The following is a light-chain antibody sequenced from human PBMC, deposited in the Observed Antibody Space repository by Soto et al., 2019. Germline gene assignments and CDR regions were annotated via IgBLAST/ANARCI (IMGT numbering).Light chain of an antibody. V-gene: IGKV3-20*01. Sequence: EIVLTQSPGILSLSPGERATLSCRASQSVSSSYLAWYQQKPGQAPRLLIYGASSRATGIPDRFSGSGSGTDFTLTISRLEPEDFAVYYCQQYGSSSTFGGGTKVEIK. CDR3: QQYGSSST. CDR2: GAS. J-gene: IGKJ4*01. CDR1: QSVSSSY.